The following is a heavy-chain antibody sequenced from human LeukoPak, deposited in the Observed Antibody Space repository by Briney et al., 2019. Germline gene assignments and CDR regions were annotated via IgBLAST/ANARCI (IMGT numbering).Heavy chain of an antibody. CDR1: GYSFTNYG. J-gene: IGHJ6*03. CDR2: ISTYNGNT. V-gene: IGHV1-18*01. CDR3: ARGGWELLGQYYYYYYYMDV. Sequence: ASVKVSCKASGYSFTNYGITWVRQAPGQGLEWMGWISTYNGNTDYARKLQGRVTMTRNTSISTAYMELSSLRSEDTAVYYCARGGWELLGQYYYYYYYMDVWGKGTTVTISS. D-gene: IGHD1-26*01.